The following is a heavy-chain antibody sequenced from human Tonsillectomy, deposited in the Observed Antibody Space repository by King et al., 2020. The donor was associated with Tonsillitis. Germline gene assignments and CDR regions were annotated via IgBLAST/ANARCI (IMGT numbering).Heavy chain of an antibody. V-gene: IGHV5-10-1*01. D-gene: IGHD5-18*01. CDR1: GYSFTSYW. CDR2: IDPSDSYT. J-gene: IGHJ6*03. Sequence: DVQLVESGAEVKKPGESLRISCKGSGYSFTSYWISWVRQMPGKGLEWMGRIDPSDSYTNYSPSFQGHVTISADKSISTAYLQWSSLKASDTAMYYCARLDTPSFYYYNYMDVWGKGTTVTVSS. CDR3: ARLDTPSFYYYNYMDV.